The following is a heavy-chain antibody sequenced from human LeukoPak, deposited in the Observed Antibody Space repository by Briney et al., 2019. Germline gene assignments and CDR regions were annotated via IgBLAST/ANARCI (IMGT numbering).Heavy chain of an antibody. CDR2: ISSSSGAI. D-gene: IGHD2-15*01. J-gene: IGHJ4*02. CDR1: GFSFSRFG. V-gene: IGHV3-48*02. Sequence: GGSLRLSCAASGFSFSRFGMNWVRQAPGKGLEWISYISSSSGAIYYADSVKGRFTISRDNAKNSLYLQMSSLRDEDAAIYYCAQKGGTDHWGQGTLVTVSS. CDR3: AQKGGTDH.